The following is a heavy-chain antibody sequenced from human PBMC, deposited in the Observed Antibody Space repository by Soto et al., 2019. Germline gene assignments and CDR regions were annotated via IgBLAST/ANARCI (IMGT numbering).Heavy chain of an antibody. V-gene: IGHV3-23*01. CDR1: GFTFSSYA. CDR2: ISATGGIST. J-gene: IGHJ5*02. D-gene: IGHD4-4*01. CDR3: AKVGSNYGQNWFDP. Sequence: GGSLRLSCAASGFTFSSYAMSWVRQAPGKGLEWVSAISATGGISTYYADSVKGRFTISRDNSKNTLYLQTNSLRAEDTAVYYCAKVGSNYGQNWFDPWGQGTLVTVSS.